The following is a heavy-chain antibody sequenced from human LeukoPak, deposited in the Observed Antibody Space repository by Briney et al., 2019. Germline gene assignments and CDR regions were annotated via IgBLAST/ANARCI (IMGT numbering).Heavy chain of an antibody. CDR3: ARGEYGSGSYHIDY. CDR2: ISGSSVYI. CDR1: GFTFSSYS. D-gene: IGHD3-10*01. V-gene: IGHV3-21*01. Sequence: NPGGSLRLSCAASGFTFSSYSMNWVRQAPGKGLEWVSFISGSSVYIYYADSVKGRFTISRDNAKNSLYLQMNSLSAEDTAVYYCARGEYGSGSYHIDYWGQGTLVTVSS. J-gene: IGHJ4*02.